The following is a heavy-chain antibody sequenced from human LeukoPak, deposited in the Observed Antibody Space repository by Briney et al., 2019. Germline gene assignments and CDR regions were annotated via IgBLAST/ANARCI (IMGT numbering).Heavy chain of an antibody. CDR3: ARGSGTYYVYNWFHP. V-gene: IGHV4-39*07. J-gene: IGHJ5*02. Sequence: SETLSLTCTVSGGSISSNSYYWGWIRQPPGKGLEWIGSIHYSGSTYYNPSLKSRVTTSVDTSKNQFSLRLSSVTAADTAMYYCARGSGTYYVYNWFHPWGQGTLVTVSS. D-gene: IGHD3-10*01. CDR2: IHYSGST. CDR1: GGSISSNSYY.